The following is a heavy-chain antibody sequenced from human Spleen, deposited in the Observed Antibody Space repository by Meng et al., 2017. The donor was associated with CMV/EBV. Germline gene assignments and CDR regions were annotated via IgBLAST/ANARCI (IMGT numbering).Heavy chain of an antibody. Sequence: GESLKISCAASGFTFSGYWMTWVRQAPGKGLEWVANIKQDGSEKYYVDSVKGRFTISRDNAKNSLFLQMNSLRAEDTAVYYCARSPSDSPNYYGMDVWGQGTTVTVSS. CDR3: ARSPSDSPNYYGMDV. CDR2: IKQDGSEK. CDR1: GFTFSGYW. V-gene: IGHV3-7*01. D-gene: IGHD2-21*02. J-gene: IGHJ6*02.